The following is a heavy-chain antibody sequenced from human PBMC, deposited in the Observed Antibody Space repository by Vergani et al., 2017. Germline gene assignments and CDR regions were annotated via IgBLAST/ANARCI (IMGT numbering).Heavy chain of an antibody. Sequence: QVQLVQSGTEMKKPGSSVRVSCKTSGGTFSTYSISWVRQAPGQGLEWMGRIIPIFGTANYAQKFQGRVTITADESTSTAYMELSSLRSEDTAVYYCARENCSSTSCYPYWFDPWGQGTLVTVSS. CDR3: ARENCSSTSCYPYWFDP. J-gene: IGHJ5*02. V-gene: IGHV1-69*13. D-gene: IGHD2-2*01. CDR2: IIPIFGTA. CDR1: GGTFSTYS.